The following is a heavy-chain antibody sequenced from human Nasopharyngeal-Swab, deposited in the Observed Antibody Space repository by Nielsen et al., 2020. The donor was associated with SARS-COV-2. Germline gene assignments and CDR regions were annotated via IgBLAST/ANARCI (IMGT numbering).Heavy chain of an antibody. CDR2: IHYSGST. D-gene: IGHD1-26*01. Sequence: SETLSLTCTVSGGSISSGGYYWSWIRQYPGKGLEWIGYIHYSGSTYYNPSLKSRVTISVDTSKNQFSLKLSSVTAADTAVYYCARDQAGATWAPGAFDIWGQGTMVTVSS. CDR3: ARDQAGATWAPGAFDI. CDR1: GGSISSGGYY. V-gene: IGHV4-31*03. J-gene: IGHJ3*02.